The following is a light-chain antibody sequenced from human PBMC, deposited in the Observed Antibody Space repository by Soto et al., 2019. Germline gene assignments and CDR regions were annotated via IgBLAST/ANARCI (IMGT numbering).Light chain of an antibody. V-gene: IGKV1-39*01. CDR2: AAS. Sequence: DIQMTQSPSSLSASVGDRVTITCRASQSISSYVNWYQQNPGKAPMLLIYAASSLQSGVPSRFSGSGSGTDFTLTISSLQPEDFATYYCQQSYSTPYTFGQGTKLEIK. J-gene: IGKJ2*01. CDR1: QSISSY. CDR3: QQSYSTPYT.